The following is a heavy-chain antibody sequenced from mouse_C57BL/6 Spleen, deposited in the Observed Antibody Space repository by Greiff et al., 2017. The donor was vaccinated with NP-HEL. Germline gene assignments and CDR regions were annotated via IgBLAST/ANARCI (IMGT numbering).Heavy chain of an antibody. CDR2: FYPGSGSI. V-gene: IGHV1-62-2*01. Sequence: VQLQQSGAELVKPGASVKLSCKASGYTFTEYTIHWVKQRSGQGLEWIGWFYPGSGSIKYNETFKDKATLTADKSSITVYMELSRLTSEDSAVYFCARHEGRPYYYGSSCSYFDYWGQGTTLTVSS. CDR3: ARHEGRPYYYGSSCSYFDY. CDR1: GYTFTEYT. D-gene: IGHD1-1*01. J-gene: IGHJ2*01.